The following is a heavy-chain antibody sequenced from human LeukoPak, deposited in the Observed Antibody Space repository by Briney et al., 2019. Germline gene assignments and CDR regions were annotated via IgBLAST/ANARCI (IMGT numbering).Heavy chain of an antibody. J-gene: IGHJ4*02. Sequence: QPGGSLRLSCAASGFTFSSYAMSWVRQAPGKGLEWVAVIWYDGSNKYYADSVKGRFTISRDNSKNTLYLQMNSLRAEDTAVYYCARSSGGSYGYFDYWGQGTLVTVSS. D-gene: IGHD1-26*01. CDR2: IWYDGSNK. V-gene: IGHV3-33*08. CDR3: ARSSGGSYGYFDY. CDR1: GFTFSSYA.